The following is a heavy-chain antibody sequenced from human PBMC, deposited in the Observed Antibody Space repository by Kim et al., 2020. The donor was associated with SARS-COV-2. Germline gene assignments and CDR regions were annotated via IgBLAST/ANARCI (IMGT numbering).Heavy chain of an antibody. J-gene: IGHJ5*02. Sequence: SETLSLTCTVSGGSISSYYWSWIRQPPGKGLEWIGYIYYSGSTNYNPSLKSRVTISLDTSKNQFSLKLSSVTAADTAVYYCARDVYCGGGNCHGGWFDPWGQGTLVTVSS. CDR2: IYYSGST. CDR3: ARDVYCGGGNCHGGWFDP. CDR1: GGSISSYY. V-gene: IGHV4-59*01. D-gene: IGHD2-15*01.